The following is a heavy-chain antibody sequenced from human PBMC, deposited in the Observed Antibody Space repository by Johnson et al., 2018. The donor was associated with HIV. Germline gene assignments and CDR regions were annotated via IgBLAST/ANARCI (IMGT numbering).Heavy chain of an antibody. D-gene: IGHD6-13*01. Sequence: QVQLVESGGGVVQPGRSLRLSCAASGFTFSSYGMHCVRQAPGKGLEWVAVIWYDGSNKYYADSVKGRFTISRDNSKNTLYLQMNSLRAEDTAVYYCARDRLGYSSSWGGVDAFDIWGQGTMVTVSS. V-gene: IGHV3-33*08. CDR3: ARDRLGYSSSWGGVDAFDI. CDR2: IWYDGSNK. J-gene: IGHJ3*02. CDR1: GFTFSSYG.